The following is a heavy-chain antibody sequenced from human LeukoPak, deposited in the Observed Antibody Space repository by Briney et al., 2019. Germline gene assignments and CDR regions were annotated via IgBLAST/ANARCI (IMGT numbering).Heavy chain of an antibody. Sequence: ASVKVSCKASGYTFTSYGISWVRQAPGQGLEWMGWISAYNGNTNYAQKLQGRVTMATDTSTSTAYMELRSLRSDDTAVYYCARAAGFPTYYDFWSGYPKDYYFDYWGQGTLVTVSS. V-gene: IGHV1-18*01. D-gene: IGHD3-3*01. CDR1: GYTFTSYG. CDR2: ISAYNGNT. CDR3: ARAAGFPTYYDFWSGYPKDYYFDY. J-gene: IGHJ4*02.